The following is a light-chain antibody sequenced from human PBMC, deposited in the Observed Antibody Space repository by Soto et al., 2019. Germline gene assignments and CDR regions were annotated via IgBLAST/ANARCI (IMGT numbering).Light chain of an antibody. Sequence: QSALTQPASVSGSPGQSITFSCTGTSNDIGGYNYVSWYQQHPGKAPKLMIFDVINRPSGVSYRFSGSKSGNTASLTISGIQAEDEADYYCSSYTSSSTLLFGGGTKLTVL. V-gene: IGLV2-14*01. CDR2: DVI. CDR3: SSYTSSSTLL. CDR1: SNDIGGYNY. J-gene: IGLJ2*01.